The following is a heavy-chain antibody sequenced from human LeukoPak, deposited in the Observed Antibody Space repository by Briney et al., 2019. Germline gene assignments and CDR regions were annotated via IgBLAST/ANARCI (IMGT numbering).Heavy chain of an antibody. V-gene: IGHV4-34*01. J-gene: IGHJ4*02. Sequence: SETLSLTCAVSGGSFSGYYWTWIRQPPGKGLEWIGEINHSGSANYNPSLMSRVTISLDTSKNHFSLNLSSVTAADTAVYYCARDPAGYSGYDSGGYWGQGTLVTVSS. CDR3: ARDPAGYSGYDSGGY. D-gene: IGHD5-12*01. CDR2: INHSGSA. CDR1: GGSFSGYY.